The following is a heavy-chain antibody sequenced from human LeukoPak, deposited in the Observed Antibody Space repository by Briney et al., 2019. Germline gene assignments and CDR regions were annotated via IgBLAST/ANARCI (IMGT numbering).Heavy chain of an antibody. V-gene: IGHV3-21*01. D-gene: IGHD1-7*01. CDR3: ARDRDWNSGFDY. CDR2: ISTSSSYI. CDR1: GFTLSTYN. J-gene: IGHJ4*02. Sequence: GGSLRLSCAASGFTLSTYNMNWVRQAPRKGLEWVSSISTSSSYIYYADSVKGRFTISRDNARNSLYLQMNSLRAEDTAVYYCARDRDWNSGFDYWGQGTLVTVSS.